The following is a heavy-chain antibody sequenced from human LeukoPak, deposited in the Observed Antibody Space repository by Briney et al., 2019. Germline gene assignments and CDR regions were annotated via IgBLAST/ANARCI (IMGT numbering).Heavy chain of an antibody. CDR2: MNPNSGNT. J-gene: IGHJ5*02. V-gene: IGHV1-8*01. CDR3: ARGRGSSHKENWFDP. Sequence: ASVKVSCKASGYTFTTYDINWVRQATGQGLEWMGWMNPNSGNTGYAQKFQGGVTMTRNTSITTAYMELSSLRSEDTAVYYCARGRGSSHKENWFDPWGQGTLVTVSS. CDR1: GYTFTTYD. D-gene: IGHD2-15*01.